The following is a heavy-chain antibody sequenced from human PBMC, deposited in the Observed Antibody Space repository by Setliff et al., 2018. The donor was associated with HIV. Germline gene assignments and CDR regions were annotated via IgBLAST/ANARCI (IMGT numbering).Heavy chain of an antibody. V-gene: IGHV4-39*01. CDR3: ARLGDSGYDFRGYFDY. CDR1: GDSITSNDDY. Sequence: SETLSLTCTVSGDSITSNDDYWGWIRQPPGKGLQWIGIVHYNGRAYYDPSLKSRVSISVDSSRNQFSLKLTSVTAADTALYFCARLGDSGYDFRGYFDYWGQGKLVTVSS. D-gene: IGHD5-12*01. CDR2: VHYNGRA. J-gene: IGHJ4*02.